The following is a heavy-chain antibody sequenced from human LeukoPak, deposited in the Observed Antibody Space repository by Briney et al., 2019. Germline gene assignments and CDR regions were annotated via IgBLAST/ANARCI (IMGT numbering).Heavy chain of an antibody. CDR1: GGSISNKY. J-gene: IGHJ3*02. D-gene: IGHD6-13*01. V-gene: IGHV4-59*08. CDR3: AKVGGSSWYSASDI. CDR2: IYYSGST. Sequence: PSETLSLTCTVSGGSISNKYWSWIRQPPGKGLDWIGYIYYSGSTNYNPSLKSRVTISVDTSKNQFSLKLSSVTAADTAVYYCAKVGGSSWYSASDIWGQGTMVTVSS.